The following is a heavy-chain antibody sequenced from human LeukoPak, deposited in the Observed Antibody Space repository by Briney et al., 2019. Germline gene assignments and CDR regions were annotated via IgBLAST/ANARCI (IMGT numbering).Heavy chain of an antibody. V-gene: IGHV4-38-2*02. CDR3: ARARRGKTAPLGFDP. Sequence: PSETLSLTCTVSGYSISSGYYWGWIRQPPGKGLEWIGSIYHSGSTYYNPSLKSRVTISVDTSKNQFSLKLSSETAADTAVYYCARARRGKTAPLGFDPWGQGTLVTVSS. CDR2: IYHSGST. CDR1: GYSISSGYY. J-gene: IGHJ5*02. D-gene: IGHD3-16*01.